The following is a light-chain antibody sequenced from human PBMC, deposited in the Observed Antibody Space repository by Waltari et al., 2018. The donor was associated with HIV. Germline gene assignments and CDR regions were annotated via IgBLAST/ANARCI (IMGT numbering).Light chain of an antibody. CDR2: DVS. J-gene: IGLJ3*02. CDR3: CSYAGIYTGV. V-gene: IGLV2-11*01. CDR1: SRDVGGYYF. Sequence: QSALTPPRSVSGSPGQSVTISCTGTSRDVGGYYFVSWYQQLPGKAPRLMIYDVSKRSPGVPDRFSGSKSGNTASLTISGLQADDEADYYCCSYAGIYTGVFGGGTKLTVL.